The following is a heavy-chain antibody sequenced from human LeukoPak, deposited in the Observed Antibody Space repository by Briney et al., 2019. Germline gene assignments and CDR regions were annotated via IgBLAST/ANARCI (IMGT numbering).Heavy chain of an antibody. D-gene: IGHD1-26*01. Sequence: PGGSLRLSCAASGFTFSSYGMHWVRQAPGKGLEWVAFIRYDGSNKYYADSVKGRFTISRDNSKNTLYLQMNSLRAEDTAVYYCAGELLHDWYFDYWGQGTLVTVPS. CDR2: IRYDGSNK. CDR3: AGELLHDWYFDY. CDR1: GFTFSSYG. V-gene: IGHV3-30*02. J-gene: IGHJ4*02.